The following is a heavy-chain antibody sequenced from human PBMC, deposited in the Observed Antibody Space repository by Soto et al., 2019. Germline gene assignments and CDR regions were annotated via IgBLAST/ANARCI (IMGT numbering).Heavy chain of an antibody. CDR2: ISGSGGST. Sequence: EVQLLESGGGLVQPGGSLRLSCAASGFTFSSYAMSWVRQAPGKGLEWVSAISGSGGSTYYADSVKGRFTISRDNSKNTLYLQMNSLRAEDTAVYYCAKAQEGYSSSWYIGYFQHWGKGTLVTVSS. V-gene: IGHV3-23*01. D-gene: IGHD6-13*01. CDR1: GFTFSSYA. J-gene: IGHJ1*01. CDR3: AKAQEGYSSSWYIGYFQH.